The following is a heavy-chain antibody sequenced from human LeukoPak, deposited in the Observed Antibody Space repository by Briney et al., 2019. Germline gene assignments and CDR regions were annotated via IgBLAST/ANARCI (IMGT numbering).Heavy chain of an antibody. V-gene: IGHV3-74*01. CDR2: INSDGSST. D-gene: IGHD4-17*01. J-gene: IGHJ4*02. CDR1: GFIFSNDA. CDR3: ATSDYAY. Sequence: GGSLRLSCAASGFIFSNDAMHWVRQAPGKGLVWVSRINSDGSSTSYADSVKGRFTISRDNAKNTLYLQMNSLRAEDTAVYYCATSDYAYWGQGTLVTVSS.